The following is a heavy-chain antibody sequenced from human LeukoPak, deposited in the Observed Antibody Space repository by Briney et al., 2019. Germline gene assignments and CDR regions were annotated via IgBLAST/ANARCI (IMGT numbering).Heavy chain of an antibody. CDR3: SRASIPVAAVAGY. CDR1: GYSFIGYH. D-gene: IGHD6-19*01. Sequence: ASVTVSCKASGYSFIGYHMHWVRQAPGQGLEWMGWIDPNSGGTNYAQKFQGRVTMTRDTSITTVYMELSRLRSDDTAVYYCSRASIPVAAVAGYWGQGTLVTVSS. V-gene: IGHV1-2*02. CDR2: IDPNSGGT. J-gene: IGHJ1*01.